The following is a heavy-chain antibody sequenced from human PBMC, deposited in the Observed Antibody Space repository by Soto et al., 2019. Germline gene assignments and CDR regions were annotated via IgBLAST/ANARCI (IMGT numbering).Heavy chain of an antibody. CDR3: ARYSSGWSRYPFDY. V-gene: IGHV4-31*03. J-gene: IGHJ4*02. CDR1: GGSISSGGYY. Sequence: QVQLQESGPGLVKPSQTLSLTCTVSGGSISSGGYYWSWIRQHPGKGLEWIGYIYYSGSTYYNLSLKSRVTISVDTSKNQFSLKLSSVTAADTAVYYCARYSSGWSRYPFDYWGQGTLVTVSS. CDR2: IYYSGST. D-gene: IGHD6-19*01.